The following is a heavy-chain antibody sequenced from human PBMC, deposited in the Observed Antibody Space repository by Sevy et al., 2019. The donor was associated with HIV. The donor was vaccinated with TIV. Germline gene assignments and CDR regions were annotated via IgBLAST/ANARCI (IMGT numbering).Heavy chain of an antibody. CDR2: TYYRSKWST. J-gene: IGHJ6*02. D-gene: IGHD2-2*01. Sequence: SQTLSLTCAISGDSVSSNTAAWNWIRQSPSRGLEWLGRTYYRSKWSTDYAVAVISRITINPDTSKNLFSLQLNSVTPDDTAMYYCARDKSDDGSNWDSVAPADYGLDVWGQGTTVTVSS. CDR3: ARDKSDDGSNWDSVAPADYGLDV. V-gene: IGHV6-1*01. CDR1: GDSVSSNTAA.